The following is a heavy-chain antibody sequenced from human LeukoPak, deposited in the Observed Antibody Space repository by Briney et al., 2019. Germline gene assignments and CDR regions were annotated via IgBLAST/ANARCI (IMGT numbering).Heavy chain of an antibody. CDR3: ASHSDHSGYDPFDY. V-gene: IGHV3-33*01. J-gene: IGHJ4*02. D-gene: IGHD5-12*01. Sequence: GSSLRLSRAASGFTVSSYGMHWVRPAPGKGREWVAVIWYDGSNKYYADSVKGRFTISRDNSKNTLYLQMNSLRAEDTAVYYCASHSDHSGYDPFDYWGQGTLVTVSS. CDR2: IWYDGSNK. CDR1: GFTVSSYG.